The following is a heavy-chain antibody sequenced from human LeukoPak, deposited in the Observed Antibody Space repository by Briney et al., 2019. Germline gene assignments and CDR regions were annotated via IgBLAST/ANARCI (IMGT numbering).Heavy chain of an antibody. Sequence: PSETLSLTCTVSGGSISSGPHYWGWIRQSPGKGLEWIGSIYYSGSTDYNPSLKSRVTIPVDTSKNQISLKLSSVTAADTAVYYCARHDSSGYYWFDYWGQGTLVTVSS. CDR2: IYYSGST. CDR3: ARHDSSGYYWFDY. CDR1: GGSISSGPHY. D-gene: IGHD3-22*01. J-gene: IGHJ4*02. V-gene: IGHV4-39*01.